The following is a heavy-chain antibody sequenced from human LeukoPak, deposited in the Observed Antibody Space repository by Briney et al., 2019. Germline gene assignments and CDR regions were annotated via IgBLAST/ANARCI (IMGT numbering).Heavy chain of an antibody. CDR2: ISYDGSNK. V-gene: IGHV3-30-3*01. J-gene: IGHJ4*02. CDR3: AREDYGAHHFDY. Sequence: PGGSLRLSCAASGFTFSGSAMHWVRQAPGKGLEWVAVISYDGSNKYYADSVKGRFTISRDNFKNTLYLHMNSLRPEDTAVYYCAREDYGAHHFDYWGQGTLVTVSS. CDR1: GFTFSGSA. D-gene: IGHD4-17*01.